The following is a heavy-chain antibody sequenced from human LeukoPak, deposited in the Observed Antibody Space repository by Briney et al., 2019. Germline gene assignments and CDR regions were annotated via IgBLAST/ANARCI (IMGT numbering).Heavy chain of an antibody. J-gene: IGHJ3*02. CDR2: IYPGDSDT. V-gene: IGHV5-51*01. D-gene: IGHD3-16*01. Sequence: GESLKISCQGSGYSFTSFWIAWVRQMPGKGLEWVGMIYPGDSDTIYSPSFQGQVTISADRSIGTAYLQWTSLKASDTAMYYCARRVLSDASDIWGQGTMVTVSS. CDR1: GYSFTSFW. CDR3: ARRVLSDASDI.